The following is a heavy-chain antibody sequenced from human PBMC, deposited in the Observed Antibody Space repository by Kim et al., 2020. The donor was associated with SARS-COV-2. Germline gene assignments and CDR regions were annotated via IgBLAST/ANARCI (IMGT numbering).Heavy chain of an antibody. CDR2: ISSSSSTI. CDR3: ARGTASGTSRFDY. V-gene: IGHV3-48*02. D-gene: IGHD6-13*01. CDR1: GFTFSTFS. Sequence: GGSLRLSCAASGFTFSTFSMNWVRQAPGKGLEWVSYISSSSSTIYYADSVKGRFTISRDNAKNSLYLQMNSLRDGDTAVYYCARGTASGTSRFDYWGQGTLVTVSS. J-gene: IGHJ4*02.